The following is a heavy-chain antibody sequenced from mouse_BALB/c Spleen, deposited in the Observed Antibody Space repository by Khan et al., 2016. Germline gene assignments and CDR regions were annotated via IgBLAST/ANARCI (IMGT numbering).Heavy chain of an antibody. J-gene: IGHJ1*01. V-gene: IGHV1-4*01. CDR3: TREGYYYGSSYWYFDV. CDR1: GYTFTSYT. Sequence: QVQLKQSGAELARPGTSVKMSCKASGYTFTSYTMHWVKQRPGQGLEWIGYINPSTGYTTYNQKFKDKATLTADKSSSTAYMQLISLTSEDSAVYYCTREGYYYGSSYWYFDVWGAGTTVTVSS. D-gene: IGHD1-1*01. CDR2: INPSTGYT.